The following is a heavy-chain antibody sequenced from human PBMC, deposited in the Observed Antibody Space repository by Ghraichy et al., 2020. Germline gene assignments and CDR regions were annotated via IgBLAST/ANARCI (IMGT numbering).Heavy chain of an antibody. CDR1: GFTFSGYW. CDR3: ARGGITMVQGAIWVESRYYYGMDV. J-gene: IGHJ6*02. V-gene: IGHV3-7*01. Sequence: GGSLRLSCAASGFTFSGYWMSWVRQAPGKGLEWVANIKEDGSDKYYVDSVKGRFTISRDNTKNSLFLQMNSLRAEDTAVYYCARGGITMVQGAIWVESRYYYGMDVWGHGTTVTVSS. D-gene: IGHD3-10*01. CDR2: IKEDGSDK.